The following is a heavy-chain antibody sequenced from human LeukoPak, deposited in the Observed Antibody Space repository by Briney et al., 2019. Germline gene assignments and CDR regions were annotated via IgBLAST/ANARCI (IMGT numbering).Heavy chain of an antibody. V-gene: IGHV3-30*18. CDR2: ISYDGRNK. J-gene: IGHJ4*02. Sequence: GSLRLSCAASGFTFSNYGIHWVRQAPAKGLEWVAAISYDGRNKFYPDSVKGRFTISRDNSKNTLYLQMNSLRPEDTAVYYCAKAPHYSDSGGYFDYWGQGTLVTVSS. D-gene: IGHD3-22*01. CDR3: AKAPHYSDSGGYFDY. CDR1: GFTFSNYG.